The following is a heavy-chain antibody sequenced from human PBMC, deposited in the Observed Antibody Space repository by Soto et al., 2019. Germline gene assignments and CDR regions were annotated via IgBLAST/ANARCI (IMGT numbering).Heavy chain of an antibody. Sequence: QVQLQESGTGLVKPSGTLSLTCAVSGDSVSGTNWWSWVRQPPGKGLEWIGEIHHSGSSNYNPSLKTRVTISVDKSKNQFSLKVRSATAADTAVYYCVRAPHYWGQGTLVTVSS. CDR1: GDSVSGTNW. V-gene: IGHV4-4*02. CDR2: IHHSGSS. CDR3: VRAPHY. J-gene: IGHJ4*02.